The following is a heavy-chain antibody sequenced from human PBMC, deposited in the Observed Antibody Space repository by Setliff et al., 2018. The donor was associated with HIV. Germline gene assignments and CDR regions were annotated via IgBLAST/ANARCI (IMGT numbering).Heavy chain of an antibody. D-gene: IGHD5-18*01. CDR3: AGGAYSYGWDYYNYGMDV. CDR1: GFSFTSSA. CDR2: IVVGSGNT. Sequence: SVKVSCKASGFSFTSSAMQWVRQARGQRLEWIGWIVVGSGNTNYAQKFQERVTISRDTSTSTAYMELSSLRSEDTAVYYCAGGAYSYGWDYYNYGMDVWGQGTTVTVSS. J-gene: IGHJ6*02. V-gene: IGHV1-58*02.